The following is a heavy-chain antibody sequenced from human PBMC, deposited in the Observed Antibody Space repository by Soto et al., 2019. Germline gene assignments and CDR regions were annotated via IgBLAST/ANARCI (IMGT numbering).Heavy chain of an antibody. D-gene: IGHD2-2*01. CDR3: AREDIVVVPAAGANDYYGMDV. V-gene: IGHV1-69*13. CDR1: GGTFSSYA. CDR2: IIPIFGTA. Sequence: SVKVSCKASGGTFSSYAISWVRQAPGQGLEWMGGIIPIFGTANYAQKFQGRVTITADESTSTAYMELSSLRSEDTAVYYCAREDIVVVPAAGANDYYGMDVWGQGTTVTVSS. J-gene: IGHJ6*02.